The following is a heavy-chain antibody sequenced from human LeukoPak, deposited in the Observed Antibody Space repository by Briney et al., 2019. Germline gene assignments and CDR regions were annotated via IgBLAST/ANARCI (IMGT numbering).Heavy chain of an antibody. CDR2: IKSDGSST. CDR1: GFTFSSYW. D-gene: IGHD2-21*01. V-gene: IGHV3-74*01. Sequence: GGSLRLSCAASGFTFSSYWMHWVRQAPGKGLMWVSRIKSDGSSTSYADSVKGRFTISRDNAKNTLYPQMDSLRAEDTAVYYCARDPGGGGAKGHNWFDPWGQGTLVTVSS. CDR3: ARDPGGGGAKGHNWFDP. J-gene: IGHJ5*02.